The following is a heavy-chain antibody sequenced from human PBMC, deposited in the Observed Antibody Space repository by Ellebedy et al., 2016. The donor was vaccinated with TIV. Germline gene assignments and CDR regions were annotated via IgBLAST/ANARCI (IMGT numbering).Heavy chain of an antibody. CDR3: ARAIKWFDV. D-gene: IGHD2-15*01. V-gene: IGHV1-69*13. Sequence: SVKVSCKASGDTFRNYAIGWVRQAPGQGLEWMGGIIPVFDTAKYAPKFQGRVTITVDESLTTSYLELSSLRPEDTAMYYCARAIKWFDVWGQGTQVTVSS. CDR2: IIPVFDTA. CDR1: GDTFRNYA. J-gene: IGHJ5*02.